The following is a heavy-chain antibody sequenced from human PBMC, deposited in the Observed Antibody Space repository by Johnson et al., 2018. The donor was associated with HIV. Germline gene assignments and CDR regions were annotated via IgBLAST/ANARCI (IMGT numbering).Heavy chain of an antibody. CDR3: AKDLGNWDSPRSAFDM. CDR2: ISGSGGSP. V-gene: IGHV3-23*04. CDR1: GFTFSSYV. J-gene: IGHJ3*02. Sequence: VQLVESGGGLVQPGGSLRVSCAASGFTFSSYVMSWVRQAPGKGLEWVSAISGSGGSPYYADSVKGRFTISRDKAKNSLYLQLNSLRAEDTAVYYCAKDLGNWDSPRSAFDMWGQGTMVTVSS. D-gene: IGHD1/OR15-1a*01.